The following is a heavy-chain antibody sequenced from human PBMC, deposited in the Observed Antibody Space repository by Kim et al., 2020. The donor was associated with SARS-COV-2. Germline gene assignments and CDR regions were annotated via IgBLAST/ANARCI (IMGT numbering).Heavy chain of an antibody. CDR1: GGSFSGYY. CDR3: AVYNWNMGMDV. V-gene: IGHV4-34*01. CDR2: INHSGST. D-gene: IGHD1-20*01. Sequence: SETLSLTCAVYGGSFSGYYWSWIRQPPGKGLEWIGEINHSGSTNYNPSLKSRVTISVDTSKNQFSLKLSSVTAADTAVYYCAVYNWNMGMDVWGQGTTVTVSS. J-gene: IGHJ6*02.